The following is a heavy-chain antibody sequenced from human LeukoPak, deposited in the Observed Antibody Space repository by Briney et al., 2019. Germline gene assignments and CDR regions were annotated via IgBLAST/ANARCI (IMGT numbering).Heavy chain of an antibody. D-gene: IGHD3-3*01. J-gene: IGHJ4*02. V-gene: IGHV4-34*01. Sequence: PSETLSLTCAVYGGSFSGYYWSWIRQPPGKGLEWIGEINHSGSTNYNPSLKSRVTISVDTSKNQFSLKLSSVTAADTAVYYCARMAYYDFWSGYDWGQGTLVTVSS. CDR1: GGSFSGYY. CDR2: INHSGST. CDR3: ARMAYYDFWSGYD.